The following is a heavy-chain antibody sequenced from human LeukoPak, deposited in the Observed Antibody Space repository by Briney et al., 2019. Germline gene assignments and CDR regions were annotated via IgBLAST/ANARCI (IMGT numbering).Heavy chain of an antibody. CDR2: IYVDGRST. CDR1: GFTFSSFW. J-gene: IGHJ4*02. Sequence: GGSLRLSCAASGFTFSSFWMHWVRQAPGKGLVWVSRIYVDGRSTTYADSVKGRFTISRDNAKNTLYLQMNSLRAEDAAVYYCVRDPYDILTGPYFDYWGQGTLVTLST. D-gene: IGHD3-9*01. CDR3: VRDPYDILTGPYFDY. V-gene: IGHV3-74*03.